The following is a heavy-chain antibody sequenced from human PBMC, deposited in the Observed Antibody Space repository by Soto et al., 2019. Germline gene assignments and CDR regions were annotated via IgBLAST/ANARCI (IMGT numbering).Heavy chain of an antibody. CDR1: GVSFSGYY. CDR3: ASSPSGYYDFWSGYYYGWFDP. V-gene: IGHV4-34*01. Sequence: SETLSLTCAVYGVSFSGYYWSWIRQPPGKGLEWIGEINHSGSTNYNPSLKSRVTISVDTSKNQFSLKLSSVTAADTAVYYCASSPSGYYDFWSGYYYGWFDPWGQGTLVTVSS. J-gene: IGHJ5*02. CDR2: INHSGST. D-gene: IGHD3-3*01.